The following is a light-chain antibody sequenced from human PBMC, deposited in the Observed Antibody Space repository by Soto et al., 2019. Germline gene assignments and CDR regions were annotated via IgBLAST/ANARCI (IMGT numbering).Light chain of an antibody. CDR3: CSYAGSYIPHV. CDR1: SYHVVDYGY. J-gene: IGLJ1*01. V-gene: IGLV2-11*01. CDR2: HVF. Sequence: QSFLTHPRSVSRSPGRAFAISSTGTSYHVVDYGYVSWYQQHPVKAPKLIIYHVFKRPSVVPERCSGSKSGNTASLTISGRKSEDEADYYCCSYAGSYIPHVFASWTKVPVL.